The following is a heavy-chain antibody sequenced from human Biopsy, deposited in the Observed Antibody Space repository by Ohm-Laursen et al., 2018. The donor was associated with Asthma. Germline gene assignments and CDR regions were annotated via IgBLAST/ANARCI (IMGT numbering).Heavy chain of an antibody. D-gene: IGHD5-24*01. J-gene: IGHJ4*02. V-gene: IGHV4-31*03. CDR1: GGSISSGGYY. CDR3: ARGPPVDRED. Sequence: TLSLTCTVSGGSISSGGYYLSWIRQHPGKGLEWIGYIYYSGSTYYNPSLKSRVTISVDTSKNQLSLKLSSVTAADTAVYYCARGPPVDREDWGQGTLVTVSS. CDR2: IYYSGST.